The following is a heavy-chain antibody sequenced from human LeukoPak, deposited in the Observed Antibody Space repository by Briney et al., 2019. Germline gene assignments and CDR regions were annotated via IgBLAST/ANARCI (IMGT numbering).Heavy chain of an antibody. V-gene: IGHV4-34*01. CDR1: GGSFSGYY. Sequence: PSETLSLTCAVYGGSFSGYYWSWIRQPPGKGLEWIAEISHSGSTNYNPSLKSRVTISVDTSKNQFSLKLSSVTAADTAVYYCARARAHLKYYYDNSGYYYFDYWGQGTLVTVSS. D-gene: IGHD3-22*01. CDR3: ARARAHLKYYYDNSGYYYFDY. CDR2: ISHSGST. J-gene: IGHJ4*02.